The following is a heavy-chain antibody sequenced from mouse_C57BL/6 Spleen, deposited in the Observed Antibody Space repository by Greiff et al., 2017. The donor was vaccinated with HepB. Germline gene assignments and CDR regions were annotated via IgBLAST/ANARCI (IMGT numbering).Heavy chain of an antibody. D-gene: IGHD1-2*01. V-gene: IGHV1-75*01. CDR1: GYTFTDYY. Sequence: QVHVKQSGPELVKPGASVKISCKASGYTFTDYYINWVKQRPGQGLEWIGWIFPGSGSTYYNEKFKGKATLTVDKSSSTAYMLLSSLTSEDSAVYFCARSILRPFYFDYWGQGTTLTVSS. J-gene: IGHJ2*01. CDR2: IFPGSGST. CDR3: ARSILRPFYFDY.